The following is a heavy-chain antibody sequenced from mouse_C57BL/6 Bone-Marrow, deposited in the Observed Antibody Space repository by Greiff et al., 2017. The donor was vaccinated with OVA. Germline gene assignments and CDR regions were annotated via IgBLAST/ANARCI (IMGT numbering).Heavy chain of an antibody. CDR3: ARYSHYYGSSHWYFDV. J-gene: IGHJ1*03. D-gene: IGHD1-1*01. Sequence: VQLQQPGAELVRPGSSVKLSCKASGYTFTSYWMHWVKQRPIQGLEWIGNIDPSDSETHYNQKFKDKATLTVDKSSSTAYMQLSSLTSEDSAVYYCARYSHYYGSSHWYFDVWGTGTTVTVSS. CDR1: GYTFTSYW. V-gene: IGHV1-52*01. CDR2: IDPSDSET.